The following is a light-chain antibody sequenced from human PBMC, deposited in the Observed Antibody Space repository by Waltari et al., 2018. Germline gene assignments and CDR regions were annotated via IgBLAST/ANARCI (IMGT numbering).Light chain of an antibody. CDR1: QSIGSS. Sequence: IQMTQSPSTLSASVGARLTIPCRASQSIGSSLAWYQQKPGKAPKVVIYEASSLESGVPSRFSGSGSGTEFTLTISSLQPDDFATYYCQQCNSYLLTFGGGTKVEIK. CDR3: QQCNSYLLT. V-gene: IGKV1-5*03. CDR2: EAS. J-gene: IGKJ4*01.